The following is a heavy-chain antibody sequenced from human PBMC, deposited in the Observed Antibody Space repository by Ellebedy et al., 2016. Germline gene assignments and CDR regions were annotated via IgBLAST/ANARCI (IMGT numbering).Heavy chain of an antibody. CDR2: IHGSGST. Sequence: GESLKISCAASGLIVSGNFMSWVRQAPGKRLEWVSAIHGSGSTYYAGSMKGRFTISRDNSKNTLFLQMNSLRAEDTAVYYCARVSVAGRGDTDLDYWGQGTLVTVSS. CDR3: ARVSVAGRGDTDLDY. CDR1: GLIVSGNF. D-gene: IGHD6-19*01. J-gene: IGHJ4*02. V-gene: IGHV3-53*01.